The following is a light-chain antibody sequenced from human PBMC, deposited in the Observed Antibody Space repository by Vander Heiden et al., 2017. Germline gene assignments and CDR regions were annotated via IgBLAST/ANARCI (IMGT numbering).Light chain of an antibody. Sequence: QSVLTQPPSASGTPGQRVTISCSGSTSNIGSNTVNWYQQLPGTAPKLLIYSTNQRPSGVPDQFSGSKSGTSASLAISGLQSEDEADYYCAAWDDSLNGYVFGTGTKVTVL. CDR2: STN. CDR1: TSNIGSNT. CDR3: AAWDDSLNGYV. V-gene: IGLV1-44*01. J-gene: IGLJ1*01.